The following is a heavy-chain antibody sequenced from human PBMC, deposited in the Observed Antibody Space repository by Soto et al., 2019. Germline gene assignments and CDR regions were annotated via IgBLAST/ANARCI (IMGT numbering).Heavy chain of an antibody. Sequence: EVQVLESGGDLVQPGGSLRLSCAVSGFTISNIWMHWVRQAPGKGLVSVSRIKRDGSTTDYADSVKGRFTVSRDNVKNTLYLQMSSLRAEDTAVYSCASGLIMGTNFWGPGTLVTVSS. D-gene: IGHD2-8*01. CDR3: ASGLIMGTNF. CDR1: GFTISNIW. CDR2: IKRDGSTT. V-gene: IGHV3-74*01. J-gene: IGHJ4*02.